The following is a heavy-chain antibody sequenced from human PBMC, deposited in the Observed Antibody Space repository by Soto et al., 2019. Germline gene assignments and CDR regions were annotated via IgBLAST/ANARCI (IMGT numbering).Heavy chain of an antibody. J-gene: IGHJ4*02. V-gene: IGHV3-7*03. CDR2: IKQDGSEK. Sequence: GGSLRLSCAASGFTFSSYWMSWVRQAPGKGLEWVANIKQDGSEKYYVDSVKGRFTISRDNAKNSLYLQMNSLRAEDTAVYYCAKGSMTTTGSFDSWGQGTLVTVSS. CDR3: AKGSMTTTGSFDS. D-gene: IGHD1-1*01. CDR1: GFTFSSYW.